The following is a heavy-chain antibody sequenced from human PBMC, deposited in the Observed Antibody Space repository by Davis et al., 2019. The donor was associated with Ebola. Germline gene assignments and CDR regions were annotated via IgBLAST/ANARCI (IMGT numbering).Heavy chain of an antibody. V-gene: IGHV4-34*01. D-gene: IGHD1-7*01. Sequence: SETLSLTCAVYGGSFSGYYWSWIRQPPGKGLEWLGEINHSGSTNYTPSLKSRVTLSVDTSKNQFSLKLSSVTAADTAVYYCARVWNYVCFDYWGQGTLLTVSS. CDR3: ARVWNYVCFDY. CDR2: INHSGST. CDR1: GGSFSGYY. J-gene: IGHJ4*02.